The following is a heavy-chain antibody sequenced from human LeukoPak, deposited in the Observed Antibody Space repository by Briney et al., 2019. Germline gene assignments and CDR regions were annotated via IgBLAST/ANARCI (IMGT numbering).Heavy chain of an antibody. CDR1: GFTFSSYW. J-gene: IGHJ6*02. CDR2: TNSDGSST. V-gene: IGHV3-74*01. CDR3: GRGFYYGMDV. Sequence: GGSLRLSCAASGFTFSSYWMHWVRQAPAKGLVWVSRTNSDGSSTSYADSVKGRFTISRDNAKNTLYLQMNSLRAEDTAVYYCGRGFYYGMDVWGQGTTVTVSS.